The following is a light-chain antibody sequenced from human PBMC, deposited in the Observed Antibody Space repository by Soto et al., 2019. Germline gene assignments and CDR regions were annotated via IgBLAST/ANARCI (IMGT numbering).Light chain of an antibody. CDR2: HAS. CDR3: QQRSSWPLT. V-gene: IGKV3-11*01. CDR1: QSVSTN. J-gene: IGKJ4*01. Sequence: ETVLTQSPATLSLSPGESATLSCRASQSVSTNLAWYQQTTGQAPRLLIYHASNRATGIPARFSGSGSGTDFTLTISSLEPEDFAVYYCQQRSSWPLTFGGGTKVEIK.